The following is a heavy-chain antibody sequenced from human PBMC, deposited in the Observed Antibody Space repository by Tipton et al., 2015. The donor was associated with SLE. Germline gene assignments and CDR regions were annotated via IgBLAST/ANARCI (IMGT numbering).Heavy chain of an antibody. CDR2: IYYSGST. V-gene: IGHV4-59*01. Sequence: TLSLTCTVSGGSISSYYWNWFRQPPGKGLEWIGYIYYSGSTNYNPSLKSRVTISVDRSQNQFSLRLSSVSAADTAVYYCASDYSNPDYSYYYLDVWGKGTTVTVSS. CDR1: GGSISSYY. CDR3: ASDYSNPDYSYYYLDV. D-gene: IGHD4-11*01. J-gene: IGHJ6*03.